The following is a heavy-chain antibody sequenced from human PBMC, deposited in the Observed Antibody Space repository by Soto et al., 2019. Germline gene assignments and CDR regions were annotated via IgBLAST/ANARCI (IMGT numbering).Heavy chain of an antibody. J-gene: IGHJ4*02. CDR1: GFTFTSSA. D-gene: IGHD3-22*01. V-gene: IGHV1-58*01. CDR3: AATYYYDSSGYFSFDY. CDR2: IVVGSGNT. Sequence: GASVKVSCKASGFTFTSSAVQWVRQARGQRLEWIGWIVVGSGNTNYAQKFQERVTITRDMSTSTAYMELSSLRSEDTAVYYCAATYYYDSSGYFSFDYWGQGTLVTVSS.